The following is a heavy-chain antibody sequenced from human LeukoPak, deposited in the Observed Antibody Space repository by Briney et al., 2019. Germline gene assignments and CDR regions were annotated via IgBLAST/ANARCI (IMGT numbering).Heavy chain of an antibody. J-gene: IGHJ6*02. D-gene: IGHD2-2*01. CDR2: IIPILGIA. CDR1: GCTFSSYA. Sequence: ASVKVSCKASGCTFSSYAISWVRQAPGQGLEWMGRIIPILGIANYAQKFQGRVTITADKSTSTACMELSSLRSEDTAVYYCARARRYCSSTSCYSGDILTGYSYYGMDVWGQGTTVTVSS. V-gene: IGHV1-69*04. CDR3: ARARRYCSSTSCYSGDILTGYSYYGMDV.